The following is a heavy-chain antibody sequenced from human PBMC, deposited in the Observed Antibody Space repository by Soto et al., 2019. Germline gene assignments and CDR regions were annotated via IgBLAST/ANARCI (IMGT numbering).Heavy chain of an antibody. Sequence: PGGSLRLSCAASGFTFSSYGMHWVRQAPGKGLEWVAVISYDGSNKYYADSVKGRFTISRDNSKNTLYLQMNSLRAEDTAVYYCAKGPRKYVLLWFGELLSHWGQGTLVTVSS. V-gene: IGHV3-30*18. CDR3: AKGPRKYVLLWFGELLSH. J-gene: IGHJ4*02. D-gene: IGHD3-10*01. CDR2: ISYDGSNK. CDR1: GFTFSSYG.